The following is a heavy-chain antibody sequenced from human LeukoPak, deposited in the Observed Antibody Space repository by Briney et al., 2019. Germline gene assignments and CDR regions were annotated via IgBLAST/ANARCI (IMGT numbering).Heavy chain of an antibody. CDR1: GGSFSGYY. J-gene: IGHJ4*02. CDR3: ARITWSVYSSSDY. Sequence: SETLSLTCAVYGGSFSGYYWSWIRQPPGKGLEWIGEINHSGSTNYNPSLKSRVTTSVDTSKNQFSLKLSSVTAADTAVYYCARITWSVYSSSDYWGQGTLVTVSS. CDR2: INHSGST. V-gene: IGHV4-34*01. D-gene: IGHD6-19*01.